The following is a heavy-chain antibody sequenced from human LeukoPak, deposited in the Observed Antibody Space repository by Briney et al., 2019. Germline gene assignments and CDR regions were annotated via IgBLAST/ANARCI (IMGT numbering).Heavy chain of an antibody. D-gene: IGHD6-19*01. CDR1: GFTFSDYY. V-gene: IGHV3-11*04. CDR2: ISSSGSTI. CDR3: ARAMMIAVAGSDAFDI. Sequence: GGSLRLSCAASGFTFSDYYMSWIRQAPGKGLEWVSYISSSGSTIYYADSVKGRFTISRDNAKSSLYLQMNSPRAEDTAVYYCARAMMIAVAGSDAFDIWGKGTMVTVSS. J-gene: IGHJ3*02.